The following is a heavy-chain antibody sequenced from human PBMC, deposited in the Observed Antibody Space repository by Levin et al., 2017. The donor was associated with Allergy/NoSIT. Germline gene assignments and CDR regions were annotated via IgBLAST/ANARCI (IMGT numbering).Heavy chain of an antibody. CDR3: TRHLDPRRTTTSFPNSYFDL. Sequence: PGGSLRLSCAASGFTFSGSGIHWVRQASGKGLEWVGHIRSKVNNYATAYVASVKGRFTISRDDSKNTAYLQMNSLKTEDTAVYYCTRHLDPRRTTTSFPNSYFDLWGRGTLVTVSS. D-gene: IGHD2-2*01. CDR1: GFTFSGSG. J-gene: IGHJ2*01. V-gene: IGHV3-73*01. CDR2: IRSKVNNYAT.